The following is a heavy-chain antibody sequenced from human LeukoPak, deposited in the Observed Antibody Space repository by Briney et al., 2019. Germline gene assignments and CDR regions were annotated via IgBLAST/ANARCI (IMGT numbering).Heavy chain of an antibody. J-gene: IGHJ4*02. CDR1: GGSISSSSYY. Sequence: PSETLSLTCTVSGGSISSSSYYWGWIRQPPGKGLEWIGSIYYSGSTYYNPSLKSRVTISVDTSKNQFSLKLSSVTAADTAVYYCARHHYYGSGVDYWGQGTLDTVSS. CDR3: ARHHYYGSGVDY. V-gene: IGHV4-39*01. CDR2: IYYSGST. D-gene: IGHD3-10*01.